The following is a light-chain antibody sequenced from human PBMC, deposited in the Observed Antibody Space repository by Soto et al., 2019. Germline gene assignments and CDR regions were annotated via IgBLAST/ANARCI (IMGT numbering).Light chain of an antibody. J-gene: IGKJ1*01. Sequence: EIVMTQSPATLSVSPGERATLSCRASQSVGNNLAWYQHKPGQAPRLLIYDASTRATGVPARFSGSGSGTEFTLTISSPQSEDFAVYYCQHYDKWPPWTFGQGTKVEI. CDR1: QSVGNN. CDR2: DAS. CDR3: QHYDKWPPWT. V-gene: IGKV3-15*01.